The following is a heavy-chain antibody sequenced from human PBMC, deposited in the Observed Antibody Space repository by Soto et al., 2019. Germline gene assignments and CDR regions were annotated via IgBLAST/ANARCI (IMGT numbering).Heavy chain of an antibody. CDR3: AHRRWSAAAGNYYFDY. J-gene: IGHJ4*02. D-gene: IGHD6-13*01. CDR1: GFSLSTSGVG. V-gene: IGHV2-5*02. Sequence: SGPTLVNPTQTLTLTCTFSGFSLSTSGVGVGWIRQPPGKALEWLALIYWDDDKRYSPSLKSRLTITKETSKNQVVLTMTNMDPVDTATYYCAHRRWSAAAGNYYFDYWGQGTLVTVSS. CDR2: IYWDDDK.